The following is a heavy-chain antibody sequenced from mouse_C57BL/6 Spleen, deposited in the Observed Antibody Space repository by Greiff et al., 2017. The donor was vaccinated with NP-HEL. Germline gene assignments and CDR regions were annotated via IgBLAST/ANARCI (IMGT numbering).Heavy chain of an antibody. CDR2: ISSGSGTI. Sequence: EVQVVESGGGLVKPGGSLKLSCAASGFTFSDYGMHWVRQAPEKGLEWVAYISSGSGTIYYADTVKGRFTISRDNAKNTLFLQMTSLRSEDTAVYYCTRIKPYYYAMDYWGQGTSVTVSS. CDR1: GFTFSDYG. J-gene: IGHJ4*01. CDR3: TRIKPYYYAMDY. V-gene: IGHV5-17*01.